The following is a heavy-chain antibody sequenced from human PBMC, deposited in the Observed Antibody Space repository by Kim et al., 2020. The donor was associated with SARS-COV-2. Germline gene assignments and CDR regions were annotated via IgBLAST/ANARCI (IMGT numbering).Heavy chain of an antibody. V-gene: IGHV7-4-1*02. Sequence: ASVKVSCKASGYSFTSYAMNWMRQAPGQGLVWMGRINTSTGKSTYAQGFTGRFVFSLDTSVTTAYLQISSLKAEDTAVYYCAGRVGYGDSPLDYWGQGTLVTVSS. D-gene: IGHD4-17*01. J-gene: IGHJ4*02. CDR3: AGRVGYGDSPLDY. CDR1: GYSFTSYA. CDR2: INTSTGKS.